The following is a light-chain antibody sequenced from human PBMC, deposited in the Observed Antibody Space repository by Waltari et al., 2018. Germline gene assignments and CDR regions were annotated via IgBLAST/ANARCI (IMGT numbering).Light chain of an antibody. J-gene: IGLJ2*01. CDR3: AAWDDSVSGPYVV. CDR2: HST. V-gene: IGLV1-44*01. CDR1: TSNIGRNT. Sequence: QSVLTQSPSASGTAGQTVTISCSGSTSNIGRNTVNWYRQVPGTAPTLLFYHSTFLPSGVPGRFSGSQSGTSASLAISVLQSDDEADYYCAAWDDSVSGPYVVFGGGTRLTVL.